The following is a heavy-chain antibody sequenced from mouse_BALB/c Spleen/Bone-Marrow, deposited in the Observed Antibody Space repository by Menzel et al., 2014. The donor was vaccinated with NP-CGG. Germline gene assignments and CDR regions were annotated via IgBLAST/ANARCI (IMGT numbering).Heavy chain of an antibody. V-gene: IGHV14-3*02. CDR3: ASYYRYSFDY. Sequence: VTLKESGAELVKPGASVKLSCTGSGFNIKDTYMHWVKRRPEQGLEWIGRIDPANGNTKYDPKFQGKATITADTSSNTAYLQLSSLTSEDTAVYYCASYYRYSFDYWGQGTTLTVSS. CDR2: IDPANGNT. CDR1: GFNIKDTY. J-gene: IGHJ2*01. D-gene: IGHD2-14*01.